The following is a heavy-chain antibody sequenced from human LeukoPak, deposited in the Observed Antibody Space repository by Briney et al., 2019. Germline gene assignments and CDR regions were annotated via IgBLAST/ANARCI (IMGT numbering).Heavy chain of an antibody. J-gene: IGHJ4*02. CDR3: ARLRGPYPAAPFDY. D-gene: IGHD6-13*01. CDR1: GGSFSGYY. CDR2: INHSGST. V-gene: IGHV4-34*01. Sequence: SETLSLTCAVYGGSFSGYYWSWISPPPGKGLEWIGEINHSGSTNYNPSLKSRVTISVDTSKNQFSLKLSSVTAAATAVYYCARLRGPYPAAPFDYWGQGTLVTVSS.